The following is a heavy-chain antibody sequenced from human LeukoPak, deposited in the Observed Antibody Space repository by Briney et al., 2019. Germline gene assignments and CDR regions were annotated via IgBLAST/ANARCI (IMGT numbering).Heavy chain of an antibody. D-gene: IGHD2-2*01. Sequence: ASVKVSCKASGYTFTSYGISWVRQAPGQGLEWMGWISAYNGNTNYAQKLQGRVTMTTDTSTSTAYMELRSLGSDDTAVYYCAXXXXRYCSSTSCPLDYWGQGTLVTVSS. V-gene: IGHV1-18*01. CDR3: AXXXXRYCSSTSCPLDY. CDR2: ISAYNGNT. CDR1: GYTFTSYG. J-gene: IGHJ4*02.